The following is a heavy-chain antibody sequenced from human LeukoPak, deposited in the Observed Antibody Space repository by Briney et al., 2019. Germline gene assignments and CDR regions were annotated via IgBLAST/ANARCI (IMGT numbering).Heavy chain of an antibody. D-gene: IGHD3-22*01. CDR1: GYTFTAYY. CDR2: INPNSGGT. CDR3: ARDYYDSSGFGAFDI. V-gene: IGHV1-2*02. Sequence: ASVTVSFKASGYTFTAYYMHWVRQAPGQGVEWMGWINPNSGGTNYAQKFQGRVTMTRDTSISTAYMELSRLRSDDTAVYYCARDYYDSSGFGAFDIWGQGTMVTVSS. J-gene: IGHJ3*02.